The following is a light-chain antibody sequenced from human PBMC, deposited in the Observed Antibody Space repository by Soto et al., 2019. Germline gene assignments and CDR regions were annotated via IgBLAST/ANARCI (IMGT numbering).Light chain of an antibody. CDR1: QSVSSN. Sequence: EIVMTQSPATLSVSPWERATLSCRASQSVSSNLAWYQQKPGQAPRLLIYGVYTRAPGIPARVSGSGSGTEFTLTISSLQPEDFATYYCLQHNSYPWTFGQGTKVDIK. V-gene: IGKV3D-15*01. CDR3: LQHNSYPWT. J-gene: IGKJ1*01. CDR2: GVY.